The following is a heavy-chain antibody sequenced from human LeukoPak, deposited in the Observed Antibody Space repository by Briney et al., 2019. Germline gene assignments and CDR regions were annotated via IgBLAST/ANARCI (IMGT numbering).Heavy chain of an antibody. D-gene: IGHD6-19*01. CDR1: GGSISSSSYY. V-gene: IGHV4-39*01. Sequence: SETLSLTCTVSGGSISSSSYYWGWIRQPPGKGLEWIGSIYYSGSTYYNPSLKSRVTISVDTSKNQFSLKLSSVTATDTAVYYCARQRSIAVAGTWGYWGQGTLVTVPS. CDR3: ARQRSIAVAGTWGY. J-gene: IGHJ4*02. CDR2: IYYSGST.